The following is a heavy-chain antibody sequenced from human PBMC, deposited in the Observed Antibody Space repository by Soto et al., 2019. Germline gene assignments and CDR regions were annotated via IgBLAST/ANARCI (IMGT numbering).Heavy chain of an antibody. J-gene: IGHJ4*02. CDR2: ISARNGDT. CDR1: GYNFTSYG. V-gene: IGHV1-18*01. CDR3: ARGRYGDY. Sequence: QVHLVQSGAEVKKPGASVKVACKGSGYNFTSYGITWVRQAPGQGLEWMGWISARNGDTDYAQKLQGRFTVTRDTSTSTAYMELRSLRSDDTAVYYCARGRYGDYWGQGALVTVSS. D-gene: IGHD1-1*01.